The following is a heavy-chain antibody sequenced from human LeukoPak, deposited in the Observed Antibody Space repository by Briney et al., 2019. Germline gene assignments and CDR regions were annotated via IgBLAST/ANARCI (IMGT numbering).Heavy chain of an antibody. CDR1: GFTLGVYA. CDR3: TRDQEVGAPSPLL. D-gene: IGHD1-26*01. Sequence: GGSLRLSCTPSGFTLGVYAVIWVRQAPGKGVEWVGFIRSKGYCRTTEYAASVKGRFTISRDDSNSNAYLQMNSLKTEDTAVYYCTRDQEVGAPSPLLWGQGTLVTVSS. CDR2: IRSKGYCRTT. J-gene: IGHJ1*01. V-gene: IGHV3-49*04.